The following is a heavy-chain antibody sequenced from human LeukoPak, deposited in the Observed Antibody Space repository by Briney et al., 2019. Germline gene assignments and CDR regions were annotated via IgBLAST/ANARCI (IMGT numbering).Heavy chain of an antibody. CDR1: GGSFSDYY. Sequence: PSETLSLTCAVYGGSFSDYYWSWIRQPPGKGLEWIGQINHSGTTNYNPSLKSRVTISVDTSRNQFSLKLSSVTAADTAVYYCARVDTAMSAFDPWGQGTLVTVSP. CDR3: ARVDTAMSAFDP. D-gene: IGHD5-18*01. V-gene: IGHV4-34*01. CDR2: INHSGTT. J-gene: IGHJ5*02.